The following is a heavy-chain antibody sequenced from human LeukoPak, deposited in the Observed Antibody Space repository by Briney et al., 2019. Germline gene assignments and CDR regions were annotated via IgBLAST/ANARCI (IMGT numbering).Heavy chain of an antibody. D-gene: IGHD3-3*01. J-gene: IGHJ4*02. CDR2: ISSSSSTI. CDR1: GFTFSSYS. V-gene: IGHV3-48*01. Sequence: GGSLRLSCAASGFTFSSYSMNWVRQAPGKGLEWVSYISSSSSTIYYADSVKGRFTISRDNSKNTLYLQVNSLRAEDTAVYYCARVSTFWSGSSYYFDYWGQGTLVTVSS. CDR3: ARVSTFWSGSSYYFDY.